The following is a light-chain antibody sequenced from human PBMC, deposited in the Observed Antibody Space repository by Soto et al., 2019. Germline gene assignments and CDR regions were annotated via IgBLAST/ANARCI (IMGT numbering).Light chain of an antibody. CDR1: QGIRNN. V-gene: IGKV1-17*01. Sequence: DIHMTQSPWSLFASVGDRCTMTCRASQGIRNNLGWYQQKPGRAPKRLIYGTSNLQYGAPSRFSGSGSGTDFTLTISRLEPEDFAVYFCQQYGTSPRTFGQGTKVDIK. CDR2: GTS. CDR3: QQYGTSPRT. J-gene: IGKJ1*01.